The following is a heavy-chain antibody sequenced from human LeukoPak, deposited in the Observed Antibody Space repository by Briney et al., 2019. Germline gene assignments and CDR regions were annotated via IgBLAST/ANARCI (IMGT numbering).Heavy chain of an antibody. V-gene: IGHV3-7*04. Sequence: GGSQRLSCAASGFTFNRNWMSWLRQAPGKGLERVANIKEDGSVKNYEDSVKGRFTISRDNAANSVSLLLNSLRAEDTAVYYCARDVGKGYFDYWGQGTLVTVSS. CDR2: IKEDGSVK. CDR3: ARDVGKGYFDY. J-gene: IGHJ4*02. CDR1: GFTFNRNW.